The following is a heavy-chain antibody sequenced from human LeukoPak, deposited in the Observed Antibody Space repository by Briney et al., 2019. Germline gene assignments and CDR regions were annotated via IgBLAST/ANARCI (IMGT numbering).Heavy chain of an antibody. CDR2: ISSSSSYI. D-gene: IGHD6-19*01. Sequence: GGSLRLSCAASGFTFSSYAMSWVRQAPGKGLEWVSSISSSSSYIYYADSVKGRFTISRDNAKNSLYLQMNSLRAEDTAVYYYARDSSGWYGDNYWGQGTLVTVSS. V-gene: IGHV3-21*01. J-gene: IGHJ4*02. CDR3: ARDSSGWYGDNY. CDR1: GFTFSSYA.